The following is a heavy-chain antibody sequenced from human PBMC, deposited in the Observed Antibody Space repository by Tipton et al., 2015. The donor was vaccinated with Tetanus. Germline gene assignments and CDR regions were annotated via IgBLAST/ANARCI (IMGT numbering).Heavy chain of an antibody. V-gene: IGHV4-39*07. CDR3: ARGAIFGVLTYRAFDI. J-gene: IGHJ3*02. CDR2: IYYSGGT. D-gene: IGHD3-3*01. Sequence: TLSLTCTVSGNSISSSHYYWGWVRQPPGKGLEWIGSIYYSGGTNYNPSLKSRVTISVDTSKNQFSLRLNSVSAADTAVYYCARGAIFGVLTYRAFDIWGQGTMVTVSS. CDR1: GNSISSSHYY.